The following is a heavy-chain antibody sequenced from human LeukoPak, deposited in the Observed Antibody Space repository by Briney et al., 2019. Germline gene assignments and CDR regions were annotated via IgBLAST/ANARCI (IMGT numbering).Heavy chain of an antibody. V-gene: IGHV1-69*13. J-gene: IGHJ6*02. CDR3: ARASSGSSWYSEGFPEHYYYYYGMDV. Sequence: SVKVSCKASGGTFSSYAISWVRQAPGQGLEWMGGIIPIFGTASYAQKFQGRVTITADESTSTAYMELSSLRSEDTAVYYCARASSGSSWYSEGFPEHYYYYYGMDVWGQGTTVTVSS. D-gene: IGHD6-13*01. CDR1: GGTFSSYA. CDR2: IIPIFGTA.